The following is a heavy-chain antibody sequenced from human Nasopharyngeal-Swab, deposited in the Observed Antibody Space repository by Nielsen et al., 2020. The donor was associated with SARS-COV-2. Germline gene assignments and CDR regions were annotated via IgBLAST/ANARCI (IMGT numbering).Heavy chain of an antibody. D-gene: IGHD6-13*01. J-gene: IGHJ4*02. V-gene: IGHV3-53*01. Sequence: GESLKISCAASGFSVSGNYMTWVRQAPGKGLEWVSVIFVDGNTYHADSVKGRFIISRDTSKNTLYPQMNSLRADDTAVYYCASDSGRYRGSWAYFDYWGQGTLVTVSS. CDR1: GFSVSGNY. CDR3: ASDSGRYRGSWAYFDY. CDR2: IFVDGNT.